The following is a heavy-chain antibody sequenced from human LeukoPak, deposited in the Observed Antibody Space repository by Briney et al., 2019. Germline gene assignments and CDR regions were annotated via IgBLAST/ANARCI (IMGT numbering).Heavy chain of an antibody. CDR1: GVSISSGGFS. CDR3: ARDTRFSRVYYYYYMDV. V-gene: IGHV4-30-4*07. CDR2: MYYSGST. Sequence: PSETLSLTCAVSGVSISSGGFSWSWIRQAPGKGLEWLGFMYYSGSTHYNPSLKSRITMLVDTSKNQFFLNLSSVTAADTAVYYCARDTRFSRVYYYYYMDVWGKGTTVTVSS. J-gene: IGHJ6*03. D-gene: IGHD3-3*01.